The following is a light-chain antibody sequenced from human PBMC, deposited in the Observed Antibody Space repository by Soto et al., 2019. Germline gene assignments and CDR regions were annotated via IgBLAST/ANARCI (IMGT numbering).Light chain of an antibody. Sequence: QSALTQPASVSGSPGQSITMSCTGTSSDVGGYNYVSWYQQHPGKAPKLMIYDVSDRPSGVSNRFSGSKSGNTASLTISGLQAEDEADYYCSSYTSTSTVLFGGGTQLT. CDR1: SSDVGGYNY. V-gene: IGLV2-14*01. J-gene: IGLJ2*01. CDR2: DVS. CDR3: SSYTSTSTVL.